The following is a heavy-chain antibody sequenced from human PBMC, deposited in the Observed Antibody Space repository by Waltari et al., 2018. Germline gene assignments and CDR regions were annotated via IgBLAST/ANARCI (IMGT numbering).Heavy chain of an antibody. Sequence: QVQLHQWGAGLLKPSETLSLTCAVSGESFSGYFWNWIRQPPGKGLGGLGAIHYDGSTKYKPSLKSRLSLSVDTTKKHFSLRLTSVTAADTGMYFCARYGEVPPNYFFDFWGQGIRVTVSS. CDR1: GESFSGYF. V-gene: IGHV4-34*01. D-gene: IGHD2-21*01. CDR2: IHYDGST. J-gene: IGHJ4*01. CDR3: ARYGEVPPNYFFDF.